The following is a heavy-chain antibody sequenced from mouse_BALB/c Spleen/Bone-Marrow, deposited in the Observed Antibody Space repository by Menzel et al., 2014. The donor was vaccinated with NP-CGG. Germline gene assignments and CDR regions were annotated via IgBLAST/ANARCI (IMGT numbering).Heavy chain of an antibody. Sequence: EVMLVESGGGLVQPGGSRKLPCAASGFTFSSFGMHWVRQAPERGLEWVAYISSGSSTIFYADTVKGRFTISRDNPKNTLFLQMTSLRSEDTAMYYCARGGNWEDFDYWGQGTTLTVSS. CDR1: GFTFSSFG. J-gene: IGHJ2*01. V-gene: IGHV5-17*02. CDR2: ISSGSSTI. CDR3: ARGGNWEDFDY. D-gene: IGHD4-1*01.